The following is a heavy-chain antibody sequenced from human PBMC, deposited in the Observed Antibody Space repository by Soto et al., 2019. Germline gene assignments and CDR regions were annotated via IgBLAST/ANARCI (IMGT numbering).Heavy chain of an antibody. CDR1: GDSISNLDYF. CDR2: IYKSATT. J-gene: IGHJ5*01. V-gene: IGHV4-30-4*01. D-gene: IGHD7-27*01. Sequence: SSETLSLTCSVSGDSISNLDYFWAWIRQPPGQALEYIGYIYKSATTYYNPSFESRVAISVDTSKSQFSLNVTSVTAADTAVYFCARGRYCLTGRCFPNWYDSWGQGALVTVSS. CDR3: ARGRYCLTGRCFPNWYDS.